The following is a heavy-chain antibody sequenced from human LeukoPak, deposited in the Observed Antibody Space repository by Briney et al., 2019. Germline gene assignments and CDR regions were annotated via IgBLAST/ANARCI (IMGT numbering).Heavy chain of an antibody. V-gene: IGHV3-23*01. Sequence: PGGSLRLSCAASGFTFSSYGMSWVRQAPGKGLEWVSAISGSGGSTYYADSVKGRFTISRDNSKNTLYLQMSSLKASDTAMYYCARHQVSAGSGSYYPYYYYYMDVWGKGTTVTISS. CDR2: ISGSGGST. D-gene: IGHD3-10*01. CDR3: ARHQVSAGSGSYYPYYYYYMDV. CDR1: GFTFSSYG. J-gene: IGHJ6*03.